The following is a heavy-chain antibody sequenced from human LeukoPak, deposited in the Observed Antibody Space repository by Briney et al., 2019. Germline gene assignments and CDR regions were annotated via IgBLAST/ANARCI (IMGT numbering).Heavy chain of an antibody. Sequence: SVKVSCKASGGTFSSYAISWVRQAPGQGLEWMGWIIPIFGTANYAQKFQGRVTITADESTSTAYMELSSLRSEDTAVYYCARGPSERYCSSTSCYAGLDYWGQGTLVTVSS. CDR3: ARGPSERYCSSTSCYAGLDY. V-gene: IGHV1-69*13. J-gene: IGHJ4*02. CDR1: GGTFSSYA. CDR2: IIPIFGTA. D-gene: IGHD2-2*01.